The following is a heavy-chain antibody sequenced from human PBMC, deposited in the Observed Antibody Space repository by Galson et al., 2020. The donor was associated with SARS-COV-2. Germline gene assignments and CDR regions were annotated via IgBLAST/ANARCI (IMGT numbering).Heavy chain of an antibody. Sequence: SGPTLVKPTETLTLTCTVSGFSLNHARMAVSWIRQPPGKALEWLAHIFSNDQKSYSTSLKTRLTIPKDASKSQVVLLMTDLDPVDTATCYCVRIWVEPGPVYFDVDYYVDVWGKGTTVSVSS. D-gene: IGHD1-1*01. CDR1: GFSLNHARMA. V-gene: IGHV2-26*01. CDR2: IFSNDQK. J-gene: IGHJ6*03. CDR3: VRIWVEPGPVYFDVDYYVDV.